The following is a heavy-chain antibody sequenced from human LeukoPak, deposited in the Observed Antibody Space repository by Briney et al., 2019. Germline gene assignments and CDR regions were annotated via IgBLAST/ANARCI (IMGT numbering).Heavy chain of an antibody. D-gene: IGHD5-18*01. J-gene: IGHJ4*02. CDR2: ISGSGGST. CDR1: GFTFSNYA. V-gene: IGHV3-23*01. CDR3: AKDLIAYSYGYAGRSNFDY. Sequence: GGSLRLSWAASGFTFSNYAMSWVRQAPGKGLEWVPGISGSGGSTYYADSVKGHFTISRDNSKNTLYLQMNSLRAEDTAIYYCAKDLIAYSYGYAGRSNFDYWGQGTLVTVSS.